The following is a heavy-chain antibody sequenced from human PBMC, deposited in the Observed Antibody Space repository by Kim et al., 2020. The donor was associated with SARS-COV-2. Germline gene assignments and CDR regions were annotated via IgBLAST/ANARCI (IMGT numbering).Heavy chain of an antibody. CDR2: ISSSSSYT. CDR1: GFTFSDYY. Sequence: GGSLRLSCAASGFTFSDYYMSWIRQAPGKGLEWVSYISSSSSYTNYADSVKGRFTISRDNAKNSLYLQMNSLRAEDTAGYYCARDIKWDSSSWAYNWFDPWGQGTLVTVSS. J-gene: IGHJ5*02. D-gene: IGHD6-13*01. CDR3: ARDIKWDSSSWAYNWFDP. V-gene: IGHV3-11*06.